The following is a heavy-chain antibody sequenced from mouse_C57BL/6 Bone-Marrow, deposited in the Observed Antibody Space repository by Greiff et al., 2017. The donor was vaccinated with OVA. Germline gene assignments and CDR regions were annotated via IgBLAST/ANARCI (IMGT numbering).Heavy chain of an antibody. J-gene: IGHJ1*03. V-gene: IGHV1-81*01. D-gene: IGHD1-1*01. CDR1: GYTFTSYG. Sequence: QVQLQQSGAELARPGASVKLSCKASGYTFTSYGISWVKQRTGQGLEWIGEIYPRSGNTYYNEKFKGKATLTADKSSSTAYMELRSLTSEDSAVYFCARAVYYGSSSVYWYFDVWGTGTTVTVSS. CDR3: ARAVYYGSSSVYWYFDV. CDR2: IYPRSGNT.